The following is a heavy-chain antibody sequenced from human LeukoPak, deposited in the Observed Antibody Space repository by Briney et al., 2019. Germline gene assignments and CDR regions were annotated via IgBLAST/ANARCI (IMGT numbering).Heavy chain of an antibody. CDR3: ARTLGYCSSTSCYGGYYFDY. D-gene: IGHD2-2*01. CDR2: IYYSGST. J-gene: IGHJ4*02. CDR1: GGSISSYY. V-gene: IGHV4-59*01. Sequence: KPSETLSLTCTVSGGSISSYYWSWIRQPPGEGLEWIGYIYYSGSTNYNPSLKSRVTISVDTSKNQFSLKLSSVTAADTAVYYCARTLGYCSSTSCYGGYYFDYWGQGTLVTVSS.